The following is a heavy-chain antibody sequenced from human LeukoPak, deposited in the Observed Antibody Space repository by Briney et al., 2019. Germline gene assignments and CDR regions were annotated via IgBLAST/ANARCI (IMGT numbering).Heavy chain of an antibody. D-gene: IGHD3-22*01. CDR3: ARDTGSSGLDY. CDR1: GCPLSRYY. J-gene: IGHJ4*02. CDR2: IYYSGST. Sequence: LSETLSRTFTVSGCPLSRYYWSWIRQPPWKGLEGIGNIYYSGSTNYLPSLNRRVTQPVDTSKNQLSLQLSAVTATCTAVYYCARDTGSSGLDYWGQGTLVSVCS. V-gene: IGHV4-59*01.